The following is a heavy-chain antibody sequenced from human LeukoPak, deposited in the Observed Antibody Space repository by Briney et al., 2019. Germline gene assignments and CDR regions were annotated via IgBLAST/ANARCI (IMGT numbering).Heavy chain of an antibody. V-gene: IGHV3-7*01. D-gene: IGHD1-1*01. Sequence: GGSLRLSCAASGLTFSGYWMSWVRLTPGKGLDWVANIKPDGSERYYVDSVEGRFTISRDNAKNSLYLQMNSLRAEDTAVYYCASGNWNDRAFDIWGQGTMVTVSS. CDR1: GLTFSGYW. J-gene: IGHJ3*02. CDR3: ASGNWNDRAFDI. CDR2: IKPDGSER.